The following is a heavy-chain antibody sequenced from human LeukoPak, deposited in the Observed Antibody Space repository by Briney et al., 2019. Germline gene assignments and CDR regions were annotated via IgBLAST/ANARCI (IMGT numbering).Heavy chain of an antibody. CDR3: ARGDDSGYYDYFDY. D-gene: IGHD3-22*01. J-gene: IGHJ4*02. CDR1: GFTVDSNY. CDR2: IYTGGNT. Sequence: PGGSLRLSGAASGFTVDSNYLSWVGQAPGKGLEWVSTIYTGGNTYYAASVKGRFTISRDFSKNTVFLHMNSLRAEDTAMYYCARGDDSGYYDYFDYWGQGALVTVSS. V-gene: IGHV3-53*01.